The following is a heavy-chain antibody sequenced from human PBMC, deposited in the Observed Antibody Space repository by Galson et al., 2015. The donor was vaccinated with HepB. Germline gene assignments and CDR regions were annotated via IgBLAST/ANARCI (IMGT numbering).Heavy chain of an antibody. CDR3: ARDTLVAASWYWGYYYYMDV. Sequence: SVKVSCKASGYTFTSYAMHWVRQAPGQRLEWMGWINAGNGNTKYSQKFQGRVTITRDTSASTAYMELSSLRSEDTAVYYCARDTLVAASWYWGYYYYMDVWGKGTTVTVSS. CDR1: GYTFTSYA. V-gene: IGHV1-3*01. CDR2: INAGNGNT. J-gene: IGHJ6*03. D-gene: IGHD6-13*01.